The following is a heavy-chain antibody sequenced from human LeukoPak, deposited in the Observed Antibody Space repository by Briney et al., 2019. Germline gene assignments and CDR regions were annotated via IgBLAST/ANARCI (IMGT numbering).Heavy chain of an antibody. D-gene: IGHD2-2*01. J-gene: IGHJ4*02. CDR1: GFTFSSCV. CDR3: AKRYCSSTHWYGFDY. Sequence: PGGSLRLSCATSGFTFSSCVMAWVRQAPGKGLEWVSSISGSGGSTYYADSVQGRFTISRNNSINTVYLQLNSLRSDDTAVYYCAKRYCSSTHWYGFDYWGQGTLVTVSS. CDR2: ISGSGGST. V-gene: IGHV3-23*01.